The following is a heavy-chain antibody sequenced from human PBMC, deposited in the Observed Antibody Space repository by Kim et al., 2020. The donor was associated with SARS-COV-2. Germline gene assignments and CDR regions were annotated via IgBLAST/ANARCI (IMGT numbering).Heavy chain of an antibody. V-gene: IGHV4-4*07. Sequence: SETLSLTCTVSGGSISSYYWSWIRQPAGKGLEWIGRIYTSGSTNYNPSLKSRVTMSVDTSKNQFSLKLSSVTAADTAVYYCARSPGPDYYDSSGYYYDAFDIWGQGTMVTVSS. CDR1: GGSISSYY. J-gene: IGHJ3*02. D-gene: IGHD3-22*01. CDR2: IYTSGST. CDR3: ARSPGPDYYDSSGYYYDAFDI.